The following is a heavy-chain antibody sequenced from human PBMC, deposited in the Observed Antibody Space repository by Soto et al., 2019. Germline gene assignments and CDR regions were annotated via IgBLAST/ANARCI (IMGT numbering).Heavy chain of an antibody. V-gene: IGHV1-69*13. J-gene: IGHJ5*02. CDR2: IIPIFGTA. Sequence: ASVKVSCKASGGTFSSYSISWVRQAPGQGLECMGGIIPIFGTANYAQKFQGRVTITADESTSTAYMELSSLRSEDTAVYYCARDRGRVVVVPAVPNWFDPWGQGTLVTVSS. CDR3: ARDRGRVVVVPAVPNWFDP. D-gene: IGHD2-2*01. CDR1: GGTFSSYS.